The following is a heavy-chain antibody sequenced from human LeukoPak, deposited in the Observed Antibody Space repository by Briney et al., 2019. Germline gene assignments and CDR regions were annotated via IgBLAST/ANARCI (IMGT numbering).Heavy chain of an antibody. D-gene: IGHD6-13*01. J-gene: IGHJ4*02. CDR2: ISGSSSYK. CDR3: AKGSSSWSLHYFDY. V-gene: IGHV3-21*04. Sequence: GGSLRLSCEASGFTFSSYNMNWVRQAPGKGLEWVSCISGSSSYKYYADSVKGRFTISRGNSKNTLSLQMNSLRAEDTAVYYCAKGSSSWSLHYFDYWGQGTLVTVSS. CDR1: GFTFSSYN.